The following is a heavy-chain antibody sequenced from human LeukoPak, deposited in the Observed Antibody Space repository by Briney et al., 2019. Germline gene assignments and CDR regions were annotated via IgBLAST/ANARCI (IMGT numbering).Heavy chain of an antibody. V-gene: IGHV3-7*02. J-gene: IGHJ6*02. CDR3: SRHTSSWHAMDV. CDR1: GFTFSSYW. Sequence: GGSLRLSCAASGFTFSSYWMRWVRLAPGKGLEWVATIKEDGSEKYYVDSVKGRFTISRDNAKSSLYLQMNSLRAEDTAVYYCSRHTSSWHAMDVWGQGTTVTVSS. D-gene: IGHD6-13*01. CDR2: IKEDGSEK.